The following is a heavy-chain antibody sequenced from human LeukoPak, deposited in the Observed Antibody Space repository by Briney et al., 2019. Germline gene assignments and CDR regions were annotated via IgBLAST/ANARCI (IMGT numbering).Heavy chain of an antibody. CDR1: GFTFSSYA. CDR3: AKDTPPIAAAATSFDY. J-gene: IGHJ4*02. Sequence: PGGSLRLSCAASGFTFSSYAMSWVRQAPGKGLEWVSAISGSGGSTYYADSVKGRFTISRDNSKNTLYLQMNSLRAEDTAVYYCAKDTPPIAAAATSFDYWGQGTLVTVSS. D-gene: IGHD6-13*01. CDR2: ISGSGGST. V-gene: IGHV3-23*01.